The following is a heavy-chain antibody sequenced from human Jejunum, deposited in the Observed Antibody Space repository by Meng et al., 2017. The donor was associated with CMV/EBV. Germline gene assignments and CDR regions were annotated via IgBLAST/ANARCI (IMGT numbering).Heavy chain of an antibody. CDR1: GYNFHTYG. Sequence: SGYNFHTYGISWVRQAPGQELEWMGWITPYDGRTNLAHKFQDRVTMTTDTFMTTGYMELRSLRSDDTAVYYCARGTMYCGGDCFDYWGQGTLVTVSS. D-gene: IGHD2-21*01. J-gene: IGHJ4*02. CDR2: ITPYDGRT. CDR3: ARGTMYCGGDCFDY. V-gene: IGHV1-18*01.